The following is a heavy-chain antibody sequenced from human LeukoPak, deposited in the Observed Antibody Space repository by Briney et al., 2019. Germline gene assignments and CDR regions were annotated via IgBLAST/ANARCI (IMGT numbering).Heavy chain of an antibody. CDR2: ISSSSSTI. V-gene: IGHV3-48*01. CDR3: AREIGYGSAFGI. Sequence: GGSLRLSCAASGFTFSSYSMNWVRQAPGKGLEWVSYISSSSSTIYYADSVKGRFTTSRDNAKNSLYLQMNSLRAEDTAVYYCAREIGYGSAFGIWGQGTMVTVSS. J-gene: IGHJ3*02. D-gene: IGHD3-22*01. CDR1: GFTFSSYS.